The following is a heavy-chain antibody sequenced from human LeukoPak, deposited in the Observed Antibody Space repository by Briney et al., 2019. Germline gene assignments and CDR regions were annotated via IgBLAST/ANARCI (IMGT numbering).Heavy chain of an antibody. CDR2: ISGGGGTT. Sequence: GGSLRLSCAASGFPFSSYAMSWVRQAPGKGLEWVSTISGGGGTTFYAGSVKGRFTISRDNSKNTLYLQMNSLRAEDTAVYYCAKTLQLTAGLDAFDIWGQGTMVTVSS. CDR1: GFPFSSYA. CDR3: AKTLQLTAGLDAFDI. V-gene: IGHV3-23*01. D-gene: IGHD5-18*01. J-gene: IGHJ3*02.